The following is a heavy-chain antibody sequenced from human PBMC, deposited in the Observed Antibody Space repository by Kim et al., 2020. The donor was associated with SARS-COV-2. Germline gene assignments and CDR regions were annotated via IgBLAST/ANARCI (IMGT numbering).Heavy chain of an antibody. V-gene: IGHV4-34*01. Sequence: SETLSLTCAVYGGSFNDYYWSWIRQPQGKGLEWIGEINHSGSTNYNPSLGRRVIISVDTSKNQFSLKLSSVTAADTAVYYCAGGQDVDSGRYGGMDVWGQGTTVTVSS. CDR3: AGGQDVDSGRYGGMDV. D-gene: IGHD3-10*01. CDR1: GGSFNDYY. J-gene: IGHJ6*02. CDR2: INHSGST.